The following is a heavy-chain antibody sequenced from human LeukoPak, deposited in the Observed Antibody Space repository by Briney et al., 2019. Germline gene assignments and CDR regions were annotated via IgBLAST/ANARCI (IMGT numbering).Heavy chain of an antibody. CDR1: GFTVSDYY. V-gene: IGHV3-11*01. J-gene: IGHJ3*02. Sequence: PGGSLRLSCGASGFTVSDYYMTWIRQAPGKGLVWVSYISSSGSTTYYGDFVKGRFTISRDNAKNSLVLQMNSLTAEDTAVYYCARLVATYAFDIWGQGTMVTVSS. D-gene: IGHD5-12*01. CDR2: ISSSGSTT. CDR3: ARLVATYAFDI.